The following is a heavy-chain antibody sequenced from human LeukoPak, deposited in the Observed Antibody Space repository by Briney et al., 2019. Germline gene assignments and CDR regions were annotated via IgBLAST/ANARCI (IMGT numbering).Heavy chain of an antibody. CDR2: ISSSGSTI. J-gene: IGHJ6*02. CDR1: GFTFSSYE. CDR3: ARGIYVGAYYYYYGMDV. Sequence: PGGSLRLSCAASGFTFSSYEMNWVRQAPGKGLEWVSNISSSGSTIYYADSVKSRFTISRDNAKNSLYLQMNSLRAEDTAVYYCARGIYVGAYYYYYGMDVWGQGTTVTVSS. D-gene: IGHD1-26*01. V-gene: IGHV3-48*03.